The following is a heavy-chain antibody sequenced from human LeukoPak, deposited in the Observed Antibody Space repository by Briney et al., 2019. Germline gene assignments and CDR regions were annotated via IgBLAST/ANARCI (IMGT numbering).Heavy chain of an antibody. D-gene: IGHD4-17*01. V-gene: IGHV3-48*01. J-gene: IGHJ4*02. CDR2: ISSSGTTI. Sequence: PGGSLRLSCAASGFTFSTYSMNWVRQAPGKGLEWVSYISSSGTTIYYADSVKGRFTISRDNAKNSLYLQMNSLRAEDTAVYYCARDRDYAFDYWGQGTLVTVSS. CDR1: GFTFSTYS. CDR3: ARDRDYAFDY.